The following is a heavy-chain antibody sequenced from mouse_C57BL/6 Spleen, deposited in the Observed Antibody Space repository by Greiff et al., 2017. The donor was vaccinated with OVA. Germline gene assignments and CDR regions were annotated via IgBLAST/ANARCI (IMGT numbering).Heavy chain of an antibody. J-gene: IGHJ3*01. CDR2: ISYDGSN. D-gene: IGHD2-3*01. CDR3: AREGIYDGYYVFAY. V-gene: IGHV3-6*01. Sequence: EVKLQQSGPGLVKPSQSLSLTCSVTGYSITSGYYWNWIRQFPGNKLEWMGYISYDGSNNYNPSLKNRISITRDTSKNQFFLKLNSVTTEDTATYYCAREGIYDGYYVFAYWGQGTLVTVSA. CDR1: GYSITSGYY.